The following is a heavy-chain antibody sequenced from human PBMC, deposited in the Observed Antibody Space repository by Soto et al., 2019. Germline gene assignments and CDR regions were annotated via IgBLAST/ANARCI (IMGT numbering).Heavy chain of an antibody. CDR1: GFSFSSYA. J-gene: IGHJ4*02. Sequence: GGSLRLSCAASGFSFSSYAMSWVRQAPGKGLEWVSGIFDTTTVTYNTDSVRGRFTISRDNSKNTLYLQMNSLSAEDTAVYYCAKDRNTIFGMISLAHFDSWGQGTLVTVSS. V-gene: IGHV3-23*01. D-gene: IGHD3-3*01. CDR2: IFDTTTVT. CDR3: AKDRNTIFGMISLAHFDS.